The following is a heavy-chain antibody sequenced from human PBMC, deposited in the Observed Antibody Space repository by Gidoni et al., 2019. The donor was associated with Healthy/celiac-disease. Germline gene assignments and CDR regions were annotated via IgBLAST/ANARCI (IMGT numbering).Heavy chain of an antibody. D-gene: IGHD1-26*01. V-gene: IGHV4-59*01. CDR3: ARVVRGLGRYFDY. CDR2: IYYSGST. J-gene: IGHJ4*02. CDR1: GGSISSYY. Sequence: QVQLQESGPGLVKPSETLSLTCTVSGGSISSYYWSWIRQPPGKGLEWIGYIYYSGSTNYNPSLKSRVTISVDTSKNQFSLKLSSVTAADTAVYYCARVVRGLGRYFDYWGQGTLVTVS.